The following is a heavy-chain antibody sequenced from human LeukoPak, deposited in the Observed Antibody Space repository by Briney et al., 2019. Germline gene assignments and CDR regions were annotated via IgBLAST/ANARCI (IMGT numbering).Heavy chain of an antibody. V-gene: IGHV4-59*08. J-gene: IGHJ5*02. Sequence: SETLSLTCTVSGGSISSYYWSWIRQPPGKGLEWLGYIYYSGSTNYNPSLKSRVTISVDTSKNQFSLKLSSVTAADTAVYYCARPCRLPYCGGVDPWGQGTLVTVSS. D-gene: IGHD3-16*01. CDR3: ARPCRLPYCGGVDP. CDR2: IYYSGST. CDR1: GGSISSYY.